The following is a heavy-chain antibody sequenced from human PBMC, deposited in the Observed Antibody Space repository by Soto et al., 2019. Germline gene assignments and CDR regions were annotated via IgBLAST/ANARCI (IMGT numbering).Heavy chain of an antibody. D-gene: IGHD2-8*02. CDR1: GFTFSSYA. CDR2: ISYDGSNK. CDR3: ARDDGGVHAFDI. V-gene: IGHV3-30-3*01. J-gene: IGHJ3*02. Sequence: QVQLVESGGGVVQPGRSLRLSCAASGFTFSSYAMHWVLQAPGKGLEWVAVISYDGSNKYYADSVKGRFTISRDNSKNTLYLQMNSLRAEDTAVYYCARDDGGVHAFDIWGQGTMVTVSS.